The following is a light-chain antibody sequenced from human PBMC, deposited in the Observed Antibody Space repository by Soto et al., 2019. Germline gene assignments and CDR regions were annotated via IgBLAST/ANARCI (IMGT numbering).Light chain of an antibody. CDR2: WAS. CDR3: QQHHSLPWT. CDR1: QGVLNRSKNTNN. J-gene: IGKJ1*01. V-gene: IGKV4-1*01. Sequence: DIVMTQSPDSLAVSLGERATINCKSSQGVLNRSKNTNNIAWYQHKPGQPPKMVIYWASKRESWVPDRFSGSGSGKDVSLTLTSLQAEDVAVYYCQQHHSLPWTFGQGTKVEI.